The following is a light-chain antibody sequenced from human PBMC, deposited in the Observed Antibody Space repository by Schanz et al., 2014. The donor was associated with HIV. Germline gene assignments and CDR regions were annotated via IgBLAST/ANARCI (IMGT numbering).Light chain of an antibody. CDR1: SSDVGGYNY. V-gene: IGLV2-8*01. Sequence: QSVLTQPPSASGSPGQSVTISCTGTSSDVGGYNYVSWYQQHPGKAPKLMISEVSKRPSGVPDRFSGSKSGNTASLTISGLQAEDEADYYCCSYTTTSTYVFGAGTKLTVL. CDR2: EVS. J-gene: IGLJ1*01. CDR3: CSYTTTSTYV.